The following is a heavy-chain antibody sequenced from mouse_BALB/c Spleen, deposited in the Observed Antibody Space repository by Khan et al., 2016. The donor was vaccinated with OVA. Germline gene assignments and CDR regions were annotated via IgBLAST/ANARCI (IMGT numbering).Heavy chain of an antibody. J-gene: IGHJ1*01. CDR1: GFNIRDNY. CDR2: IAPANGNV. D-gene: IGHD2-3*01. CDR3: AHPSYDPRYFDV. Sequence: VQLQQSGAELVKPGASVKLSCTASGFNIRDNYIHWVKERPEQGLEWIGRIAPANGNVKYEPKFQGKATITADTSSNTAYLQVSSLTSEDSAFYYCAHPSYDPRYFDVWGAGTTVTVSS. V-gene: IGHV14-3*02.